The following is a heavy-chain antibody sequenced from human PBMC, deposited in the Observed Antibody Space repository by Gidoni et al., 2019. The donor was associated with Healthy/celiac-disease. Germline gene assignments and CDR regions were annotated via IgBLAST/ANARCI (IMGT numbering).Heavy chain of an antibody. CDR3: ARVRIAARYYFDY. V-gene: IGHV4-59*01. Sequence: STNYNPSLKSRVTISVDTSKNQFSLKLSSVTAADTAVSYCARVRIAARYYFDYWGQGTLVTVSS. CDR2: ST. D-gene: IGHD6-6*01. J-gene: IGHJ4*02.